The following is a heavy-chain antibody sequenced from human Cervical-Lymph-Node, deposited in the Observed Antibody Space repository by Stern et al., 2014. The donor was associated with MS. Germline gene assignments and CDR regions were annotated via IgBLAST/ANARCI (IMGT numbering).Heavy chain of an antibody. Sequence: QVQLQESGPGLVKPSQTLSLTCTVSGGSISSGSYYWSWIRQPAGKGLEWIGRIYTSGSTNYNPSFKSRVTISIDTSKTHFSLKLSSVTAADTAVYYCARGYSSGWHNYFDYWGQGTLVTVSS. V-gene: IGHV4-61*02. CDR3: ARGYSSGWHNYFDY. D-gene: IGHD6-19*01. J-gene: IGHJ4*02. CDR2: IYTSGST. CDR1: GGSISSGSYY.